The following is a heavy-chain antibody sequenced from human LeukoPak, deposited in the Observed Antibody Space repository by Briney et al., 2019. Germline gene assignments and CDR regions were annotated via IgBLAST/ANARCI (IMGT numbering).Heavy chain of an antibody. CDR3: TRVGYIDEGIDY. J-gene: IGHJ4*02. CDR1: GFPFSSYW. Sequence: GGSLRLSCVASGFPFSSYWMTWVRQAPGKGLEWEANIKQDGSKKSYVDSVKGRFTISRDNAKNSLYLQMNSLRAEDTAIYYCTRVGYIDEGIDYWGQGTLVTVSS. CDR2: IKQDGSKK. D-gene: IGHD5-24*01. V-gene: IGHV3-7*04.